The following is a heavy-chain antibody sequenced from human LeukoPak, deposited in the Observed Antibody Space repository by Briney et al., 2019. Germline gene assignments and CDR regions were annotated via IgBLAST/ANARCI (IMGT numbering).Heavy chain of an antibody. D-gene: IGHD5-18*01. CDR2: IYYSGST. Sequence: SETLSLTCTVSGGSISSHYWSWIRQPPGKGLEWIGYIYYSGSTNYNPSLKSRVTISVDTSKNQFSLKLSSVTAADTAVYYCARGPEFSVDTAMEYYFDYWGQGTLVTVSS. CDR1: GGSISSHY. V-gene: IGHV4-59*11. CDR3: ARGPEFSVDTAMEYYFDY. J-gene: IGHJ4*02.